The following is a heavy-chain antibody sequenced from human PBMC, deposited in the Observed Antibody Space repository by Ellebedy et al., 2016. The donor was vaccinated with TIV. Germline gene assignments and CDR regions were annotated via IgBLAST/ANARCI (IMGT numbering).Heavy chain of an antibody. CDR2: IQHSGNT. CDR3: ASGYQLLDY. D-gene: IGHD2-2*01. Sequence: SETLSLTXAVSGASISSGGYSWSWIRQPPGKGLEWIGYIQHSGNTYYNPSLKSRVTISMDRSKNQFSLRLTSATAADTAVYYCASGYQLLDYWGQGTLVTVSS. J-gene: IGHJ4*02. V-gene: IGHV4-30-2*01. CDR1: GASISSGGYS.